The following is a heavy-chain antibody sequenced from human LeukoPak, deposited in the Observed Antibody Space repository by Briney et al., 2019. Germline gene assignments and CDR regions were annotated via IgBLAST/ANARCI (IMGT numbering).Heavy chain of an antibody. CDR3: ARTASSWYDPLDY. D-gene: IGHD6-13*01. CDR2: IYYSGST. V-gene: IGHV4-39*07. J-gene: IGHJ4*02. CDR1: GGSISSSSYY. Sequence: PSETLSLTCTVSGGSISSSSYYWGWIRQPPGKGLEWIGSIYYSGSTYYNPSLKSRVTISVDTSKNQFSLKLSSVTAADTAVYYCARTASSWYDPLDYWGQGTLVTVSS.